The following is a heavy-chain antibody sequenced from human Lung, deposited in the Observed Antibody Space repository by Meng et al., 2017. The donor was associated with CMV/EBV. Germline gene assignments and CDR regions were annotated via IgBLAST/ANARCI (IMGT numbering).Heavy chain of an antibody. V-gene: IGHV3-66*02. Sequence: GESLKISCAASRFTVSSNYMTWVRQAPGKGLEWVSTIYSGGSTYYADSVKGRFTISRDNSKNTLYLQMSSLRPEDTAVYFCARVVRHLWANYYFDYWGKGTLVTVSS. CDR2: IYSGGST. J-gene: IGHJ4*02. CDR1: RFTVSSNY. CDR3: ARVVRHLWANYYFDY. D-gene: IGHD1-1*01.